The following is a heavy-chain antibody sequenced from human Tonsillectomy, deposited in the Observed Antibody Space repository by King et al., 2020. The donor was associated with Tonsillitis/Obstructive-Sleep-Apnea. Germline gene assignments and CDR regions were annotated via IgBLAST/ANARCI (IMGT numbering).Heavy chain of an antibody. D-gene: IGHD3-3*01. CDR3: ARDRGEGPFWSGYSLHYYYYMDV. Sequence: VQLQESGPGLVKPSQTLSLTCTVSGGSISSGGYYWSWIRQHPGKGLEWIGYIYYSGSTYYNPSPNSRVTISVDTSKNQFSLRLSSVTAADTAVYYCARDRGEGPFWSGYSLHYYYYMDVWGKGTTVTVSS. CDR1: GGSISSGGYY. J-gene: IGHJ6*03. CDR2: IYYSGST. V-gene: IGHV4-31*03.